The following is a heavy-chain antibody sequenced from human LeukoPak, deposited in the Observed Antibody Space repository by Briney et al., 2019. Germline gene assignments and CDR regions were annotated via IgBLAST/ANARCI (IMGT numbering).Heavy chain of an antibody. V-gene: IGHV3-30*18. D-gene: IGHD3-16*01. CDR2: ISYDGSNK. J-gene: IGHJ4*02. CDR1: GFTFSSYG. CDR3: AKGSLGGIEGIDY. Sequence: GGSLRLSCAASGFTFSSYGMHWVRQAPGKGLVWVAVISYDGSNKYYADSVKGRFTISRDNSKNTLYLQMNSLRAEDTAVYYCAKGSLGGIEGIDYWGQGTLVTVSS.